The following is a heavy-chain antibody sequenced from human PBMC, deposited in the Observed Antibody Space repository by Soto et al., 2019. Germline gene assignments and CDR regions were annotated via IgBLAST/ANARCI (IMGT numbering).Heavy chain of an antibody. CDR3: AHRSNERYSYGYLVYFDY. Sequence: SGPTLVNPTQTLTLTCTFSGFSLSTSGVGVGWIRQPPGKALEWLALIYCDDDKRYSPSLKSRLTITKDTSKNQLVLTMTNMDPVDTATYYCAHRSNERYSYGYLVYFDYWGQGTLVTVSS. CDR1: GFSLSTSGVG. J-gene: IGHJ4*02. V-gene: IGHV2-5*02. CDR2: IYCDDDK. D-gene: IGHD5-18*01.